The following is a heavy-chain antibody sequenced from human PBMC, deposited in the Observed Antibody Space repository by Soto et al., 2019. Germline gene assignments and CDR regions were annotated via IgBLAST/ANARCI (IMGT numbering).Heavy chain of an antibody. CDR3: ATTAEVTGSYYYGMDV. CDR1: GFTFSSCA. D-gene: IGHD1-20*01. J-gene: IGHJ6*02. V-gene: IGHV3-66*01. Sequence: GGSLRLSCAASGFTFSSCAMGWVRQAPGKGLEWVSVIYSGGSTYYADSVKGRFTISRDNSKNTLYLQMNSLRAEDTAVYYCATTAEVTGSYYYGMDVWGQGTTVTVSS. CDR2: IYSGGST.